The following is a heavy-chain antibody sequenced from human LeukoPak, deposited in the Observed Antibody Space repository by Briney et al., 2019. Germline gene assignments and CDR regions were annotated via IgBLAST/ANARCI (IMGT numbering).Heavy chain of an antibody. D-gene: IGHD6-19*01. J-gene: IGHJ4*02. CDR3: ARGYSTGWQYLGYFAY. CDR1: GFTFIRAE. Sequence: GGSLRHSCAASGFTFIRAEMNWVRQAPGKGLEWISHISYSGGTTYYAEAVKGRFTISRDNAQQSVYLQMNSLRVDDTAVYYCARGYSTGWQYLGYFAYWGQGILVTVSS. CDR2: ISYSGGTT. V-gene: IGHV3-48*03.